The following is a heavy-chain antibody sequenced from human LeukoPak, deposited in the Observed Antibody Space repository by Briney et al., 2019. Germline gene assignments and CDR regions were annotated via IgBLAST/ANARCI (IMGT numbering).Heavy chain of an antibody. CDR2: ISGSAVGT. J-gene: IGHJ4*02. Sequence: PGESLRLSCAASGFAFNLYGMAWVRQAPGKGLEWVSGISGSAVGTYYADSVKGRFTISRDNSKNTVFLQMNSLRADDTAKYYCAKDKAPGSWHTPSDFWGQGTLVTVSS. CDR3: AKDKAPGSWHTPSDF. D-gene: IGHD6-13*01. V-gene: IGHV3-23*01. CDR1: GFAFNLYG.